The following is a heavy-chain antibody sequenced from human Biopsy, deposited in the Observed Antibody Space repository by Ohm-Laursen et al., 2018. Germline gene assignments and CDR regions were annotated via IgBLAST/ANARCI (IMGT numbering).Heavy chain of an antibody. CDR1: GDTFSRSA. CDR2: IIPIVGIT. CDR3: ARGGSGSGYYGMDV. D-gene: IGHD3-10*01. Sequence: SVKVSCKASGDTFSRSAFFWVRQAPGQGLVYLGRIIPIVGITNHAQTFQGRITLTADKSTFMVYMELSRLRSDDTAIYYCARGGSGSGYYGMDVWSQGATVSVSS. J-gene: IGHJ6*02. V-gene: IGHV1-69*04.